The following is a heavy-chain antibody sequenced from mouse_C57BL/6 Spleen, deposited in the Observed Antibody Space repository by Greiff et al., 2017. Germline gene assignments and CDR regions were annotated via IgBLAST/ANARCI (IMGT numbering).Heavy chain of an antibody. Sequence: QVTLKVSGPGILQSSQSLSLTCASSGFSLSTSGMALSWLRQPSGQGLEWLAHIYWDDDKCYNPFLKSRLIIFKDTSSTQVILKITSVDTADTATYDYARSVYYGSIGVVDYWGQGTTLTVSS. J-gene: IGHJ2*01. CDR1: GFSLSTSGMA. CDR2: IYWDDDK. D-gene: IGHD1-1*01. V-gene: IGHV8-12*01. CDR3: ARSVYYGSIGVVDY.